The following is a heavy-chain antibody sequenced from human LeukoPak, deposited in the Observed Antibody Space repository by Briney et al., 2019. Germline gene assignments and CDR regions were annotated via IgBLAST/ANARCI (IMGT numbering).Heavy chain of an antibody. CDR2: ISNDGSNK. J-gene: IGHJ4*02. Sequence: VRSLRLSCAASGFTFTNYAMHWVRQAPGKGLEWVAVISNDGSNKYYADSVRGRFTISRDNAKNSLYLQMNSLRAEDTAVYYCARDFDYWGQGTLVTVSS. V-gene: IGHV3-30*04. CDR1: GFTFTNYA. CDR3: ARDFDY.